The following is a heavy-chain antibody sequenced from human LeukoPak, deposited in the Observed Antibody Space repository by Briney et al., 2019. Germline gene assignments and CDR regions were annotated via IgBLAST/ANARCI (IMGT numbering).Heavy chain of an antibody. D-gene: IGHD4-17*01. Sequence: SGGSLRLSCAASGFTFSSYAMHWVRQAPGKGLEWVAVISYDGSNKYYADSVKGRFTISRDNSKNTLYLQMNSLGAEDTAVYYCAKRDSGHFFDHWGQGTLVTVSS. CDR2: ISYDGSNK. V-gene: IGHV3-30-3*02. CDR3: AKRDSGHFFDH. CDR1: GFTFSSYA. J-gene: IGHJ4*02.